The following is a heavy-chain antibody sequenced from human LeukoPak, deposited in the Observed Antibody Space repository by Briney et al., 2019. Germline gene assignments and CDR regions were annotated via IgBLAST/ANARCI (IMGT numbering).Heavy chain of an antibody. CDR1: GYTLTELS. CDR2: FDPEDGET. Sequence: GGSVKVSCKVSGYTLTELSMHWVRQAPGKGLEWMGGFDPEDGETIYAQKFQGRVTMTEDTSTDTAYMELSSLRSEDTAVHYCTRGGLQDFDYYGMDVWGQGTTVTVSS. V-gene: IGHV1-24*01. CDR3: TRGGLQDFDYYGMDV. J-gene: IGHJ6*02. D-gene: IGHD3-16*01.